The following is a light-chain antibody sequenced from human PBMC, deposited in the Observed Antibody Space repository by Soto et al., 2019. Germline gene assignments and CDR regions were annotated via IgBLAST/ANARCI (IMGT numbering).Light chain of an antibody. CDR3: QQRSNWPLT. J-gene: IGKJ4*01. CDR1: QSVSGY. Sequence: EILLTQSPATLSFSPGERATLSCRASQSVSGYLVWYQQKPGQAPRLLIYDASNRATGIPARFSGSGSGTDFTLTISSLEPEDFAVYYCQQRSNWPLTFGGGTKVDIK. V-gene: IGKV3-11*01. CDR2: DAS.